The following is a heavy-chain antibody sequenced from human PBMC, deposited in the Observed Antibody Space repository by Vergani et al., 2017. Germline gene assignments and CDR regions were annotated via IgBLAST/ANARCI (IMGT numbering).Heavy chain of an antibody. CDR3: ARNFKWELQKRSYGMDV. Sequence: QVQLVQSGAEVKKPGASVKVSCKASGYTFTSYGISWVRQAPGQGLEWMGWISAYNGNTNYEQKLQGRVTMTTATATSTSYMELRSLRSDDTAVYYCARNFKWELQKRSYGMDVWGQGTTVTVSS. V-gene: IGHV1-18*04. CDR1: GYTFTSYG. J-gene: IGHJ6*02. CDR2: ISAYNGNT. D-gene: IGHD1-26*01.